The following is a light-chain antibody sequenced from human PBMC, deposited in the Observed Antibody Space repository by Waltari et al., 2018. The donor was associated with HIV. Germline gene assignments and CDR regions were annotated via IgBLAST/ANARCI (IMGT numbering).Light chain of an antibody. Sequence: QSVLTQPPSASGTPGHRVPISCSGSSSNIGRYTVNWYQHLPATAPKLLIFRNSQRPSGVPDRFSASKSGTSASLAISGLQSEDEADYYCAAWDDSLNGYVFGTGTRVTVL. CDR3: AAWDDSLNGYV. CDR1: SSNIGRYT. CDR2: RNS. J-gene: IGLJ1*01. V-gene: IGLV1-44*01.